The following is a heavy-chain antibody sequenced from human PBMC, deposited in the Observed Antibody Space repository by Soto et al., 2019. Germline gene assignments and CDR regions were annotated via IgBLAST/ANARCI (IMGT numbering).Heavy chain of an antibody. V-gene: IGHV1-8*01. J-gene: IGHJ6*03. CDR1: GYTFTSYD. CDR3: ARGLGGIVATIFYYYYYMDV. Sequence: GASVKVSCKASGYTFTSYDINWVRQATGQGLEWMGWMNPNSGNTGYAQKFQGRVTMTRNTSISTAYMELSSLRSEDTAVYYCARGLGGIVATIFYYYYYMDVWGKGTTVTVSS. CDR2: MNPNSGNT. D-gene: IGHD5-12*01.